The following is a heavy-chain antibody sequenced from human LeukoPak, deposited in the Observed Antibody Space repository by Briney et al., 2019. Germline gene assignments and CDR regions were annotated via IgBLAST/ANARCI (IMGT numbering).Heavy chain of an antibody. CDR3: ARDCSTGRTDYYYGMDV. CDR2: IIPILGIA. J-gene: IGHJ6*02. V-gene: IGHV1-69*04. Sequence: SVKVSCKASGGTFSSYAISWVRQAPGQGLEWMGRIIPILGIANYAQKFQGRVTITADKSTSTAYMELSSLRSEDTAVYYCARDCSTGRTDYYYGMDVWGRGTTVTVSS. CDR1: GGTFSSYA. D-gene: IGHD3/OR15-3a*01.